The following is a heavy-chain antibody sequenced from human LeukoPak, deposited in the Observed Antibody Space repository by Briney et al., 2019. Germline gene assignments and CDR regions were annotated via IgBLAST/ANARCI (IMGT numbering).Heavy chain of an antibody. D-gene: IGHD3-22*01. Sequence: GGSLGLSCAASGFAFSSYNMNWVRQAPGKGLEWISYIGSSGSPTHYADSVGGRFTISRDNAKNSLYLQMNSLRDEDTAVYFCARRPYSDTSGRLSDVWGQGTTVTVSS. CDR1: GFAFSSYN. CDR2: IGSSGSPT. J-gene: IGHJ6*02. CDR3: ARRPYSDTSGRLSDV. V-gene: IGHV3-48*02.